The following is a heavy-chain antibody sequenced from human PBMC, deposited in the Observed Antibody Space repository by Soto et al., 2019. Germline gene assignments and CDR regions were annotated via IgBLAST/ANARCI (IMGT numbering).Heavy chain of an antibody. CDR2: IKSKTDGGTT. J-gene: IGHJ4*02. Sequence: PGGSLRLSCAASGFTFSNAWMSWVRQAPGKGLGWVGRIKSKTDGGTTDYAAPVKGRFTISRDDSKNTLYLQMNSLKTEDTAVYYCTTGEYCGGDCYSYAFDYWGQGTLVTVSS. CDR1: GFTFSNAW. V-gene: IGHV3-15*01. D-gene: IGHD2-21*02. CDR3: TTGEYCGGDCYSYAFDY.